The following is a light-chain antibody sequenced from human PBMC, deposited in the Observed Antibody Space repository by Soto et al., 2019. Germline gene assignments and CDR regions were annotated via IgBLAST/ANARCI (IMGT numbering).Light chain of an antibody. V-gene: IGKV1-39*01. CDR1: HTISRN. CDR3: QQSDSIPIT. Sequence: GDRVTIPCRASHTISRNLNWYQQKPGKAPKLLIYAASSLQSGVPSRFSGSGSGTDFTLAISSLQPEDFATYYCQQSDSIPITFGQGTRLETK. J-gene: IGKJ5*01. CDR2: AAS.